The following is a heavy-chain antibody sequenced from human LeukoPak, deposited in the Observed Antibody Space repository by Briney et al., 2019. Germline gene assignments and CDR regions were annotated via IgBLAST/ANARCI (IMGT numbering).Heavy chain of an antibody. Sequence: SETLSLTCTVSGGPISSSSYYWGWIRQPPGKGLEWIGSIYYSGSTYYNPSLKSRVTISVDTSKNQFSLKLSSVTAADTAVYYCARHHRVDYYDSSGYFDYWGQGTLVTVSS. CDR3: ARHHRVDYYDSSGYFDY. CDR1: GGPISSSSYY. CDR2: IYYSGST. J-gene: IGHJ4*02. D-gene: IGHD3-22*01. V-gene: IGHV4-39*01.